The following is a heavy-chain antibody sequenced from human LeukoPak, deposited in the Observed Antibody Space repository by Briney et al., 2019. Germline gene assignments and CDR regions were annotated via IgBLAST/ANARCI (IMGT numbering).Heavy chain of an antibody. J-gene: IGHJ4*02. CDR1: GFTFSSYG. Sequence: SGRSLRLSCAASGFTFSSYGMHCVRQAPGKGLECVAFIRYEGSNKYYADSVKGRFTICRDNSKNTLYLQMNSLRAEDTAVYYCPYYDWRHWGQGTLVTVSS. D-gene: IGHD3-22*01. CDR2: IRYEGSNK. CDR3: PYYDWRH. V-gene: IGHV3-30*02.